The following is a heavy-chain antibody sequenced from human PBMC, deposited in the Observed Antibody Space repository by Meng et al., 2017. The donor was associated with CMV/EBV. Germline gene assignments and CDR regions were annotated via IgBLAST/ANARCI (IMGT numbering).Heavy chain of an antibody. J-gene: IGHJ4*02. CDR1: GFTFSSYA. Sequence: GGSLRLSCAASGFTFSSYAMSWVRQAPGKGLEWVSAISGSGCSTYYADSVKGRFTISRDNSKNTLYLQMNSLRAEDTAVYYCAKDGLRGRYSGSYYYFDYWGQGTLVTVSS. CDR2: ISGSGCST. V-gene: IGHV3-23*01. CDR3: AKDGLRGRYSGSYYYFDY. D-gene: IGHD1-26*01.